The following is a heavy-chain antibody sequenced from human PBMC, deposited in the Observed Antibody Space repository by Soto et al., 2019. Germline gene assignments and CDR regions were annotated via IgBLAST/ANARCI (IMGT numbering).Heavy chain of an antibody. CDR2: INHSGST. CDR1: GGSFSGYY. CDR3: ASGGVIAAAGTRWFDP. D-gene: IGHD6-13*01. Sequence: QVQLQQWGAGLLKPSETLSLTCAVYGGSFSGYYWSWIRQPPGKGLEWIGEINHSGSTNYNPSRKRRVAISADTSKHQFCLELSSVSAADTAVYDCASGGVIAAAGTRWFDPLVQGTLVTVSS. V-gene: IGHV4-34*01. J-gene: IGHJ5*02.